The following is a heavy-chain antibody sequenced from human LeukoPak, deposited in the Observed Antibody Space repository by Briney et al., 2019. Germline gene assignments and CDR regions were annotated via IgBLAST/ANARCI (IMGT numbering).Heavy chain of an antibody. Sequence: GESLKISCKGSGXSFTSYWIGWVRQMPGKGLEWMGIIYPGDSDTNYSPSFQGHVTISADKSFSAAYLQWTSLKASDTAMYYCARHAKAYGSSCDYWGQGTLVTVSS. CDR1: GXSFTSYW. CDR2: IYPGDSDT. J-gene: IGHJ4*02. V-gene: IGHV5-51*01. D-gene: IGHD6-13*01. CDR3: ARHAKAYGSSCDY.